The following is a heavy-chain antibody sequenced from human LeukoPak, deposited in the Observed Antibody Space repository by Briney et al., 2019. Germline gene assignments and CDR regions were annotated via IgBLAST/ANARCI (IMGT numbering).Heavy chain of an antibody. V-gene: IGHV3-48*03. CDR1: GFTFSSYE. CDR2: ISISGSNM. CDR3: ARVMSRGDVEWFEGGWYFDN. J-gene: IGHJ4*02. D-gene: IGHD3-3*01. Sequence: GGSLRLSCAGSGFTFSSYEMNWVRQAPGKGLEWVSYISISGSNMLYAESVKGRFTISRDNAKKSLYLQMNSLRVEDTAVYYCARVMSRGDVEWFEGGWYFDNWGQGNLVTVSS.